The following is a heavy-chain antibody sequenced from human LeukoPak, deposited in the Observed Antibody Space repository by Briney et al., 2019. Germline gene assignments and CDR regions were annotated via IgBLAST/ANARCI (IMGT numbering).Heavy chain of an antibody. J-gene: IGHJ3*02. Sequence: GGSLRLSCAASGFTLSSYSMNWVRQAPGKGLEWVSSISSSSSYIYYADSVKGRFTISRDNAKNSLYLQMNSLRAEDTAVYYCASLLIVGATTPYAFDIWGQGTMVTVSS. CDR3: ASLLIVGATTPYAFDI. V-gene: IGHV3-21*01. CDR1: GFTLSSYS. CDR2: ISSSSSYI. D-gene: IGHD1-26*01.